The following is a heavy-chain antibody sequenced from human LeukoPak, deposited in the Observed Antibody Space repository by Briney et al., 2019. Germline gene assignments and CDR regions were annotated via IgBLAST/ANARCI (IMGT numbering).Heavy chain of an antibody. J-gene: IGHJ4*02. CDR2: INPSGGST. CDR3: ARGARGVISPVDY. D-gene: IGHD3-10*01. CDR1: GYTFTSYY. Sequence: ASVKVSCKASGYTFTSYYMHWVRQAPGQGLEWMGIINPSGGSTSYAQKFQGRVTMTRDTSTSTVYMELSSVTAADTAVYYCARGARGVISPVDYWGQGTLVTVSS. V-gene: IGHV1-46*01.